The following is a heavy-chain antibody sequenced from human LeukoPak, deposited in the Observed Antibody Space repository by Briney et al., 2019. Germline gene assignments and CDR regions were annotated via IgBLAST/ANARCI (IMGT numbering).Heavy chain of an antibody. CDR3: AKDFHFNNY. D-gene: IGHD2/OR15-2a*01. Sequence: PGGSLRLSCAASGFTVSSNYMSWVRQAPGKGLEWLSAISGSGASTYYADSVKGRFTISRDNSKNTLYLQMNSLRAEDTAVYYCAKDFHFNNYWGQGTLVTVSS. CDR2: ISGSGAST. CDR1: GFTVSSNY. J-gene: IGHJ4*02. V-gene: IGHV3-23*01.